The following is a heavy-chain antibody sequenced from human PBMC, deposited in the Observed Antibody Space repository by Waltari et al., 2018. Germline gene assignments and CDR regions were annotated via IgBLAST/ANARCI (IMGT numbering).Heavy chain of an antibody. Sequence: QVQLQESGPGLVEPSKTLSLTCAASGGSISSGSYYASWIGQPAGKGLEGIGRIYTSGSTKYNPALKGRVTITVDTSKNQFYLKLSTVTAEDTAVYYCARGARYSSSWFWCDPWGQGTLVTVSS. CDR3: ARGARYSSSWFWCDP. D-gene: IGHD6-13*01. CDR1: GGSISSGSYY. V-gene: IGHV4-61*02. CDR2: IYTSGST. J-gene: IGHJ5*02.